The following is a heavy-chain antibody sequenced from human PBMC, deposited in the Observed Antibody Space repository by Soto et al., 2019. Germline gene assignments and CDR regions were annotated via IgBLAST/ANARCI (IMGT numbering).Heavy chain of an antibody. CDR2: ISSNGGST. V-gene: IGHV3-64D*09. CDR1: GFTFSSYA. J-gene: IGHJ6*03. D-gene: IGHD3-10*01. Sequence: GGSLRLSCSASGFTFSSYAMHWVRQAPGKGLEYVSAISSNGGSTYYADSVKGRFTISRDNSKNTLYLQMSSLRAEDTAVYYCVKDNPWDMVRGVKYYYYYMDVWGKGTTVTVSS. CDR3: VKDNPWDMVRGVKYYYYYMDV.